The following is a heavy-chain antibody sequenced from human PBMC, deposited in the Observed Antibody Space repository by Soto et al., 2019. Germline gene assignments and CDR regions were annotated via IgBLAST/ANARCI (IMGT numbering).Heavy chain of an antibody. Sequence: ASVKVSCKASGYTFTSYGISWVRQAPGQGLEWMGWISAYNGNTNYAQKLQGRVTMTTDTSTSTAYMELRSLRSDDTAVYYCARFYDILTGYYTPQIDYYYYGMDVWGQGTTVTVS. V-gene: IGHV1-18*01. CDR1: GYTFTSYG. D-gene: IGHD3-9*01. CDR2: ISAYNGNT. CDR3: ARFYDILTGYYTPQIDYYYYGMDV. J-gene: IGHJ6*02.